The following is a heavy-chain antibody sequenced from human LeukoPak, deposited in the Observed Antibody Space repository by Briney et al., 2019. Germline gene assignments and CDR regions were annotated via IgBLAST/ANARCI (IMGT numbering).Heavy chain of an antibody. D-gene: IGHD3-9*01. Sequence: GESLKISCKGSGYSFTTYWIVWVRQMPGKGLEWMGIIYPGDSDTRYSPSLQGQVTISADKSISTAYLQWSSLKASDTAMYYCARLASLYYDILTGTDYDYWGQGTLVTVSS. V-gene: IGHV5-51*01. CDR1: GYSFTTYW. CDR2: IYPGDSDT. J-gene: IGHJ4*02. CDR3: ARLASLYYDILTGTDYDY.